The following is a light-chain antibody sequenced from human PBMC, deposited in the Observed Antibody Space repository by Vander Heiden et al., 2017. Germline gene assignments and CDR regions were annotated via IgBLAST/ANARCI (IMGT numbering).Light chain of an antibody. CDR1: QDISNY. CDR2: DAS. J-gene: IGKJ3*01. Sequence: SVGDRVTITCQASQDISNYLNWYQQKPGKAPKLLIYDASNLETGVPSRFSGSGSGTDFTFTISSLQPEDIATYYCQQYDKLPPLFTFGPGTKVDIK. V-gene: IGKV1-33*01. CDR3: QQYDKLPPLFT.